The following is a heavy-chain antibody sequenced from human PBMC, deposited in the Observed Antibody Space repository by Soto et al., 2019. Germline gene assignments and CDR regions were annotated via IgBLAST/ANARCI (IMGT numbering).Heavy chain of an antibody. Sequence: ASLKVSCKASGYTFTSYGISWVRQAPGQGLEWMGWISAYNGNTNYAQKLQGRVTMTTDTSTSTAYMELRSLRSDDTAVYYCARDLPYYYDSSGQGLYNWFDPWGQGTLVTVSS. CDR2: ISAYNGNT. CDR1: GYTFTSYG. V-gene: IGHV1-18*01. CDR3: ARDLPYYYDSSGQGLYNWFDP. J-gene: IGHJ5*02. D-gene: IGHD3-22*01.